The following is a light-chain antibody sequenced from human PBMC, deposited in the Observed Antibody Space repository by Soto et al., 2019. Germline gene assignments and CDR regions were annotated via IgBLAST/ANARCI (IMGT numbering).Light chain of an antibody. J-gene: IGKJ5*01. V-gene: IGKV1-33*01. Sequence: IQLTQSPSSLSASVGDRVTVTCRARQNINSYLNWYQQKPGKAPKLLIYAASSLQSGVPSRFSGSGSGTDFTFTISRLQPEDIATYYCQQYENLPTFGQGTRLENK. CDR2: AAS. CDR3: QQYENLPT. CDR1: QNINSY.